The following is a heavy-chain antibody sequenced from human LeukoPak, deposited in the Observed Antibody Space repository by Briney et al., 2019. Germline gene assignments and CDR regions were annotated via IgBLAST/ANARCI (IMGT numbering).Heavy chain of an antibody. CDR2: IKSKTDGGTT. CDR3: RWATNKYYYYMDV. Sequence: GGSLRLSCAASGFTFSNAWMSWVRQAPGKGLEWVGRIKSKTDGGTTDYAAPVKGRFTISRDDSKNTLYLQMNSLKTEDTAVYYCRWATNKYYYYMDVWGKGTTVTVSS. V-gene: IGHV3-15*01. J-gene: IGHJ6*03. CDR1: GFTFSNAW. D-gene: IGHD5-24*01.